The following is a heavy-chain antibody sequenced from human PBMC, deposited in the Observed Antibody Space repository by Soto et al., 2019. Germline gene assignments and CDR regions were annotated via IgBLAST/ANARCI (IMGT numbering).Heavy chain of an antibody. D-gene: IGHD1-26*01. J-gene: IGHJ4*02. V-gene: IGHV3-33*01. CDR2: IWYDGSNK. Sequence: GGSLRLSCAASGFTFSSYGMHWVRQAPGKGLERVAVIWYDGSNKYYADSVKGRFTISRDNSKNTLYLQMNSLRAEDTAVYYCARVTSGGSYGRYFDYWGQGTLVTVSS. CDR3: ARVTSGGSYGRYFDY. CDR1: GFTFSSYG.